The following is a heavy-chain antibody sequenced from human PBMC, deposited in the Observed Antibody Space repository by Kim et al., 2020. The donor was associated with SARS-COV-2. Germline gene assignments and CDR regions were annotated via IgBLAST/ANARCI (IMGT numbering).Heavy chain of an antibody. J-gene: IGHJ4*02. Sequence: SETLSLTCTVSGGSISSSSYSWGWIRQPPGKGLEWIGSIYYSGSTYSNPSLKSRVTISVDTSKNQFSLRLSSVTAADTAVYSCRSRRVGDQPDFAYWGQG. CDR2: IYYSGST. V-gene: IGHV4-39*01. CDR3: RSRRVGDQPDFAY. CDR1: GGSISSSSYS. D-gene: IGHD3-10*01.